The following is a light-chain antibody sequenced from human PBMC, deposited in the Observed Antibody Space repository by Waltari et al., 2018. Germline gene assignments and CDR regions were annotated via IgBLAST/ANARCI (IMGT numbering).Light chain of an antibody. CDR1: ASAVGAYHF. Sequence: QSALTQPASVSGSPGQSITISCHGTASAVGAYHFFSWYQQHPGKAPHLIIYEVSNRPSGISNRFSASKSGNTASLTISGLQAEDEADYYCSSYTTSSAPGVFGTGTRVTVL. J-gene: IGLJ1*01. V-gene: IGLV2-14*01. CDR3: SSYTTSSAPGV. CDR2: EVS.